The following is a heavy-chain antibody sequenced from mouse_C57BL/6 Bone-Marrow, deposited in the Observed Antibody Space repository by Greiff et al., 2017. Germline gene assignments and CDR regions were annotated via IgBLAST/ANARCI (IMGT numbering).Heavy chain of an antibody. J-gene: IGHJ3*01. D-gene: IGHD2-5*01. V-gene: IGHV2-2*01. CDR3: ARRENYSNFFAY. CDR2: IWSGGST. Sequence: VQLQQSGPGLVQPSQSLSITCTVSGFSLTSYGVHWVRQSPGKGLEWLGVIWSGGSTDYNAAFISRLSISKDNSKSQVFFKMNSLHADDTAIYYCARRENYSNFFAYWGQGTLVTVSA. CDR1: GFSLTSYG.